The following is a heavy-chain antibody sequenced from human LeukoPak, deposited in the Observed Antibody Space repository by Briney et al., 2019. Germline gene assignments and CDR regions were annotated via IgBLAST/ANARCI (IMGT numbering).Heavy chain of an antibody. V-gene: IGHV4-59*08. CDR3: ARQRKIPITKLLKGENWFDP. CDR2: IYYSGST. Sequence: SETLSLTCTVSGGSISSYYWSWIRQPPGKGLEWIGYIYYSGSTNYNPSLKSRVTISVDTSKNQFSLKLSSVTAADTAVYYCARQRKIPITKLLKGENWFDPWGQETLVTVSS. J-gene: IGHJ5*02. D-gene: IGHD1-26*01. CDR1: GGSISSYY.